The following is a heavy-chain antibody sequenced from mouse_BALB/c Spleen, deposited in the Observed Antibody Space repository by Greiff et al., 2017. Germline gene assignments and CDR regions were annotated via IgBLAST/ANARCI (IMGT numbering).Heavy chain of an antibody. D-gene: IGHD2-3*01. CDR3: ARDIWLLRWAMDY. J-gene: IGHJ4*01. CDR2: IRNKANGYTT. Sequence: EVKLMESGGGLVQPGGSLRLSCATSGFTFTDYYMSWVRQPPGKALEWLGFIRNKANGYTTEYSASVKGRFTISRDNSQSILYLQMNTLRAEDSATYYSARDIWLLRWAMDYWGQGTSVTVSS. V-gene: IGHV7-3*02. CDR1: GFTFTDYY.